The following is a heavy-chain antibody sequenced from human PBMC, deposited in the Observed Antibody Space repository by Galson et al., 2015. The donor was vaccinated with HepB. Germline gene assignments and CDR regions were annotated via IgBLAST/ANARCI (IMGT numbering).Heavy chain of an antibody. Sequence: SLRLSCAASGFTFSSYGMHWVRQAPGKGLEWVAVISYDGSNKYYADSVKGRFTISRDNSKNTLYLQMNSLRAEDTAVYYCAKVPRRGGSGSYYPLDYWGQGTLVTVSS. CDR2: ISYDGSNK. V-gene: IGHV3-30*18. CDR1: GFTFSSYG. J-gene: IGHJ4*02. CDR3: AKVPRRGGSGSYYPLDY. D-gene: IGHD3-10*01.